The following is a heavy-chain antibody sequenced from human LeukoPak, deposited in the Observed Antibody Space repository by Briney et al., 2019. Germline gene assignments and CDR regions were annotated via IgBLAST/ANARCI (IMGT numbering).Heavy chain of an antibody. V-gene: IGHV4-39*07. D-gene: IGHD6-13*01. Sequence: PSETLSLTCTVSGGSISSSSYYWSWIRQPPGKGLEWIGEINHSGSTNYNPSLKSRVTISVDTSKNQFSLKLSSVTAADTAVYYCASQPGSSNSWGQGTLVTVSS. CDR3: ASQPGSSNS. CDR2: INHSGST. J-gene: IGHJ4*02. CDR1: GGSISSSSYY.